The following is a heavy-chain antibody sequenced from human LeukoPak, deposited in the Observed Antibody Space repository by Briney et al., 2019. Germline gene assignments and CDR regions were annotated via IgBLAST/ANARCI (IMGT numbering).Heavy chain of an antibody. Sequence: PGGSLRLSCAASEFIFSSYTMHWVRQVPSKGLDWVAIISYDGSNEYYADSVKGRFTISRDNARNSLYLQMNSLRAEDTAVYYCARRDCDSIKCRGSNWFYPWGQGTLVSVSS. CDR1: EFIFSSYT. J-gene: IGHJ5*02. D-gene: IGHD3-22*01. CDR3: ARRDCDSIKCRGSNWFYP. CDR2: ISYDGSNE. V-gene: IGHV3-30-3*01.